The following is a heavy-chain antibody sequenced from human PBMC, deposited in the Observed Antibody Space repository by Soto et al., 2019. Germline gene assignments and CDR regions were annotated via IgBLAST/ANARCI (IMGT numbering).Heavy chain of an antibody. D-gene: IGHD2-15*01. CDR1: GFTFSNYS. Sequence: GGSLRLSCSGSGFTFSNYSLYWVRQAPGKGLRYVSTISGNGGSTYYAASVRGRFTISRDNSKNTVFLQMGGLGVEDTAVYYLVEVSGYCAGASCFSYFDYWGQGALVTVSS. CDR3: VEVSGYCAGASCFSYFDY. V-gene: IGHV3-64D*06. CDR2: ISGNGGST. J-gene: IGHJ4*02.